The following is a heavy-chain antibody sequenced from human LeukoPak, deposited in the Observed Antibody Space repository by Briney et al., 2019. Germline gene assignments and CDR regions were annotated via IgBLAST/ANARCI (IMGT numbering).Heavy chain of an antibody. CDR3: AKDAVSPGEDYFDP. Sequence: SETLSLTCTVSGGSLSGYYWSWIRQTPGGKLEWIGYFYYTGLTRSNPSLKGRVSMAGDTSKNKFSLSLTSMNAADTAIYYCAKDAVSPGEDYFDPWGPGTLVTVSS. V-gene: IGHV4-59*01. CDR1: GGSLSGYY. J-gene: IGHJ5*02. CDR2: FYYTGLT. D-gene: IGHD4-11*01.